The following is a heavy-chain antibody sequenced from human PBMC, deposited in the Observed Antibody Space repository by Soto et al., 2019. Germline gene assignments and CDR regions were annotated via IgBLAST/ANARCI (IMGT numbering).Heavy chain of an antibody. CDR2: IDFTGRT. Sequence: SETLSLTCSVSGVFVDRGHYHFGWFRQPPGKGLDWIVHIDFTGRTAHNASLKSRLTMSVDTSDNQVSMELNSVTAADTAVYYCVTYGPHQNTFDYWGQGTLVTVSS. V-gene: IGHV4-30-4*01. J-gene: IGHJ4*02. CDR1: GVFVDRGHYH. D-gene: IGHD3-10*01. CDR3: VTYGPHQNTFDY.